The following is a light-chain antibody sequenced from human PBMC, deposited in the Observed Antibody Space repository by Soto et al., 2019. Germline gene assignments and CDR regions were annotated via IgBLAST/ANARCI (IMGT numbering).Light chain of an antibody. CDR3: QQYNNWPTIT. V-gene: IGKV3-15*01. J-gene: IGKJ5*01. CDR2: GAS. CDR1: QSVSRN. Sequence: EIVITQSPATLSVSPGERATLSCRASQSVSRNLAWYQQKPGQAPRLLIYGASTRATGIPARFSGSGSGTELTLTISSLQSEDFAVYDCQQYNNWPTITFGQGTRLEIK.